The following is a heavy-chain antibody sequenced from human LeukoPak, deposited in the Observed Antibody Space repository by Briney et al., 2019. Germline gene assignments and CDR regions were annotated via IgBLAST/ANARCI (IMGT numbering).Heavy chain of an antibody. D-gene: IGHD6-13*01. CDR2: IKQDGGEK. CDR3: ARSDSSSWYFAYAFNI. Sequence: GGSLRLSCADPGYTFSTYWMKWVRQAPGKELEWVDNIKQDGGEKYYVDSVKGRFTISRDNAKSSLYLQMNSLRAEDTAVYYCARSDSSSWYFAYAFNIWGQGTVVTVSS. V-gene: IGHV3-7*01. J-gene: IGHJ3*02. CDR1: GYTFSTYW.